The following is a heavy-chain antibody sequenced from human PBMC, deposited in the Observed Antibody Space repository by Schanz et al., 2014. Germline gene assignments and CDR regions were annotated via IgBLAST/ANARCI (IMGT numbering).Heavy chain of an antibody. Sequence: QVQLVQSGAEVKKPGASVKVSCEASRYTFNTYGLNWVRQAPGQGLEWMGWINAANGNTRYSQKFQGRVTMTRDTSTSTVYMELSSLRSEDTAVYYCARDGVDAAAGGNYWGQGTLVTVSS. CDR2: INAANGNT. D-gene: IGHD6-13*01. CDR1: RYTFNTYG. CDR3: ARDGVDAAAGGNY. V-gene: IGHV1-18*01. J-gene: IGHJ4*02.